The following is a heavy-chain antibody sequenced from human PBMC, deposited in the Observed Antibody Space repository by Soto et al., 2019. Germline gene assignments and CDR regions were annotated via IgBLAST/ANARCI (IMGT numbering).Heavy chain of an antibody. J-gene: IGHJ1*01. CDR2: ISAYNGNT. CDR1: GYTFTSYG. Sequence: ASVKVSCKASGYTFTSYGISWVRQAPGQGLEWMGWISAYNGNTNYAQKLQGRVTMTTDTSTSTAYMELRSLRSDDTAVYYCARAYYYDSSGYYSSEYFQHRGQGTLVTVS. D-gene: IGHD3-22*01. V-gene: IGHV1-18*01. CDR3: ARAYYYDSSGYYSSEYFQH.